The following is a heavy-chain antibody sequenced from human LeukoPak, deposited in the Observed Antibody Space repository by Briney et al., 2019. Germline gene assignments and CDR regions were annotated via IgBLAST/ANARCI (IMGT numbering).Heavy chain of an antibody. D-gene: IGHD1-1*01. CDR1: GYTFINCA. CDR2: INTNTGNP. Sequence: ASVKVSCKASGYTFINCAMNCVRQAPGQWLEWMGWINTNTGNPTYAQGFTGRFVFSLDTSVNTAYLQISSLKAEDTAVYYCAREAAGTPYYFDYWGQGTLVTVSS. V-gene: IGHV7-4-1*02. J-gene: IGHJ4*02. CDR3: AREAAGTPYYFDY.